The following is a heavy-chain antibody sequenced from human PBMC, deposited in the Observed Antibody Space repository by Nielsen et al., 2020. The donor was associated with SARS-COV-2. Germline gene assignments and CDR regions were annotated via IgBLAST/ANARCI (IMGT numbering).Heavy chain of an antibody. CDR2: INADNGNT. CDR3: ARITPSSGWDY. CDR1: GYTFTSYP. V-gene: IGHV1-3*01. Sequence: ASVKVSCKASGYTFTSYPIHWVRQAPGQRLEWMGWINADNGNTKYSQKFQGRVTMARDTSANTAYMELSSLSSEDTAVYYCARITPSSGWDYWGQGTLVTVSS. D-gene: IGHD6-19*01. J-gene: IGHJ4*02.